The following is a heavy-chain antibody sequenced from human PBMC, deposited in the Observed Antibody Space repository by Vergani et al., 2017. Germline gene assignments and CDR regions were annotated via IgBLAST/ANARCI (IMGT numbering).Heavy chain of an antibody. Sequence: EVQLVESGGGLLQPGRSLRLSCAASGFTFNEFAMHWVRQAPGKGLEWVAGISWNGGIILYADSVKGRFNVSRDNGKKSLDLQMNDLRLEDTAMYFCARGLWDCTHIRCSPPSYWGQGTQVTVSS. CDR1: GFTFNEFA. V-gene: IGHV3-9*01. D-gene: IGHD2-8*01. CDR2: ISWNGGII. CDR3: ARGLWDCTHIRCSPPSY. J-gene: IGHJ4*02.